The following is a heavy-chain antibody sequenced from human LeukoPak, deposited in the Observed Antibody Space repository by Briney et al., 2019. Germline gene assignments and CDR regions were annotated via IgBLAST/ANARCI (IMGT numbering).Heavy chain of an antibody. D-gene: IGHD6-13*01. CDR1: GFTFSSYA. V-gene: IGHV3-23*01. CDR3: ARDPSSSRFRGVFDY. Sequence: GGSLRLSCAASGFTFSSYAMSWVRQAPGKGLEWVSAISGSGGSTYYADSVKGRFTISRDNAKNSLYLQMNSLRAEDTAVYYCARDPSSSRFRGVFDYWGQGTLVTVSS. CDR2: ISGSGGST. J-gene: IGHJ4*02.